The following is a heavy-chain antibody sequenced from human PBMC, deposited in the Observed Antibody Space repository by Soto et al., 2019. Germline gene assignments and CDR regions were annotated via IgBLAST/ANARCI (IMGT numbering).Heavy chain of an antibody. V-gene: IGHV6-1*01. CDR1: GDSVSSNSAA. J-gene: IGHJ4*02. CDR3: ARDLIAAAGTARLSLDY. CDR2: TYYRSKWYN. D-gene: IGHD6-13*01. Sequence: PSQTLSLTCAISGDSVSSNSAAWNWIRQSPSRGLEWLGRTYYRSKWYNDYAVSVKSRITINPDTSKNQFSLQLNSVTPEDTAVYYCARDLIAAAGTARLSLDYSRQRTLVSVSS.